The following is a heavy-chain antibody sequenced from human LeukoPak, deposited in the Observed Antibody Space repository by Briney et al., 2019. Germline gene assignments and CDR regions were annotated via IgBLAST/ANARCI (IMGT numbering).Heavy chain of an antibody. J-gene: IGHJ6*02. D-gene: IGHD6-6*01. V-gene: IGHV4-59*01. Sequence: SETLSLTCSVSGGSISSYYWSWVRQPPWKGLEWIGYIYDSGRTNYNPSLKSRATISVDTSKNQVSLKVSSVTVADTAVYFCAKYPSEHSSSYGMDVWGQGTTVTVSS. CDR2: IYDSGRT. CDR1: GGSISSYY. CDR3: AKYPSEHSSSYGMDV.